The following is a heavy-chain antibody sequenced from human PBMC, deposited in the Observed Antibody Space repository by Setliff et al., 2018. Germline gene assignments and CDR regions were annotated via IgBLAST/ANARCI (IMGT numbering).Heavy chain of an antibody. CDR2: IDYTGNT. J-gene: IGHJ5*02. CDR1: GGSISTDHYY. Sequence: SETLSLTCTASGGSISTDHYYWGWIRQPPGKGLEWIGSIDYTGNTWHNPSLKSRLIISVDAPDNQFSVKLSSVTAADTAVYFCARVLVLGYNWFDPWGQGTLVTVSS. D-gene: IGHD3-10*01. V-gene: IGHV4-39*01. CDR3: ARVLVLGYNWFDP.